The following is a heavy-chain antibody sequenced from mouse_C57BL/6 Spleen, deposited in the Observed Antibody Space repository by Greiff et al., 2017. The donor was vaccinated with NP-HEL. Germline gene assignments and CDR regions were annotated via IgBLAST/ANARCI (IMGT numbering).Heavy chain of an antibody. J-gene: IGHJ2*01. V-gene: IGHV1-53*01. CDR2: INPSNGGT. Sequence: ASGYTFTSYWMHWVKQRPGQGLEWIGNINPSNGGTNYNEKFKSKATLTVDKSSSTAYMQLSSLTSEDSAVYYCARGYYGSSYFDYWGQGTTLTVSS. CDR1: GYTFTSYW. D-gene: IGHD1-1*01. CDR3: ARGYYGSSYFDY.